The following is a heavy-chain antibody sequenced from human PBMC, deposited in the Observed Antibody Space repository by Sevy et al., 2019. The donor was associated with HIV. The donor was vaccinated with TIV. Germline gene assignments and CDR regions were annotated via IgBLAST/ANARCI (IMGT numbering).Heavy chain of an antibody. CDR3: AGENAWGRGYS. Sequence: SETLSLTCTVSGGSITSLYWNWIRQPPGKGLEWIANIYYNGHINYNPSLKSRVTLSLDTSKNQFSLWLGSVTAAETAMYYCAGENAWGRGYSWGQGTLVTVSS. V-gene: IGHV4-59*11. CDR2: IYYNGHI. J-gene: IGHJ4*02. CDR1: GGSITSLY. D-gene: IGHD1-26*01.